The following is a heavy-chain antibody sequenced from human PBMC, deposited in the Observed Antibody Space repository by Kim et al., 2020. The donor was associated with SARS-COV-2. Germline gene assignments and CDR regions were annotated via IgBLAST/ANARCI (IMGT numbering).Heavy chain of an antibody. V-gene: IGHV4-59*01. CDR1: GGSISSYY. CDR2: IYYSGST. Sequence: SETLSLTCTVSGGSISSYYWSWIRQPPGKGLEWIGYIYYSGSTNYNPSLKSRVTISVDTSKNQFSLKLSSVTAADTAVYYCARASEKQWLVFDYWGQGTLVTVSS. CDR3: ARASEKQWLVFDY. D-gene: IGHD6-19*01. J-gene: IGHJ4*02.